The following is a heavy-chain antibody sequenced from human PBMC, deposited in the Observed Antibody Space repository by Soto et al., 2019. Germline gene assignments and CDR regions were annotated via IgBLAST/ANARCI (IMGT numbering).Heavy chain of an antibody. V-gene: IGHV4-59*01. CDR2: IHYSGST. Sequence: SETLSLTCSLSGASISTYYWNWIRQPPGKGLEWIGHIHYSGSTNYNPSLKSRVTISVDTSKNQFSLKLRSVTAADTAVYYCATAPPGDFWYLSLQHWGPGTLVTVSS. CDR1: GASISTYY. D-gene: IGHD6-13*01. CDR3: ATAPPGDFWYLSLQH. J-gene: IGHJ1*01.